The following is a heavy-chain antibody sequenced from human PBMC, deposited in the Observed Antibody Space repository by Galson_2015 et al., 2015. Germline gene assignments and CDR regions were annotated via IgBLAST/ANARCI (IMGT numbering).Heavy chain of an antibody. Sequence: SVKVSCKASGGTFSSYAISRVRQAPGQGLEWMGGIIPIFGTANYAQKFQGRVTITADESTSTAYMELSSLRSEDTAVYYCARGLVPRQDSSGYYYVAEYFQHWGQGTLVTVSS. D-gene: IGHD3-22*01. CDR3: ARGLVPRQDSSGYYYVAEYFQH. J-gene: IGHJ1*01. V-gene: IGHV1-69*13. CDR2: IIPIFGTA. CDR1: GGTFSSYA.